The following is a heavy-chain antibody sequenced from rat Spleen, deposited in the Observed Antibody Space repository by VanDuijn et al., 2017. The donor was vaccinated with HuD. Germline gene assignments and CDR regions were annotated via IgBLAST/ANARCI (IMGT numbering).Heavy chain of an antibody. CDR2: ITNTGDST. CDR1: GFTFSIYW. D-gene: IGHD4-1*01. J-gene: IGHJ4*01. CDR3: ASLRVNYYVMDA. V-gene: IGHV5-31*01. Sequence: EVQLVESGGGLVQPGRSLKLSCIASGFTFSIYWMTWIRQTPGKGLEWVASITNTGDSTYYPDSVQGRFTISRDNAKSTLYLQMNSLRSEDTATYYCASLRVNYYVMDAWGQGASVTVSS.